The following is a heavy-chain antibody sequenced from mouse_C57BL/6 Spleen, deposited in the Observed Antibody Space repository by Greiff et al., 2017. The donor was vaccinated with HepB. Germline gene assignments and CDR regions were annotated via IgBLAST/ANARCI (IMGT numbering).Heavy chain of an antibody. CDR2: ISDGGGYT. J-gene: IGHJ2*01. D-gene: IGHD1-1*01. CDR3: AIEYKLLPFVFDS. Sequence: EVQGVESGGGLVKPGGSLKLSCAASGFTFSSYAMSWVRQSPEKRLEWVGTISDGGGYTNYPDNVKGRFTISRDNAKNNLYLQMSQLKSEVTAMYYSAIEYKLLPFVFDSWGQGTTHTVSS. V-gene: IGHV5-4*01. CDR1: GFTFSSYA.